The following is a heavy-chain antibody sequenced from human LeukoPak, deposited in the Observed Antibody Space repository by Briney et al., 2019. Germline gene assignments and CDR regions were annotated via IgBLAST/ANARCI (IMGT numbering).Heavy chain of an antibody. Sequence: SETLSLTCTVSGGSISSGSYYWSWIRQPAGKGLEWIGRIYTSGSTNYNPSLKSRVTISVDMSKNQFPLKLRSVTAADTAVYYCARDYYGSGHYYYYMDVWGKGTTVTISS. D-gene: IGHD3-10*01. CDR2: IYTSGST. V-gene: IGHV4-61*02. J-gene: IGHJ6*03. CDR3: ARDYYGSGHYYYYMDV. CDR1: GGSISSGSYY.